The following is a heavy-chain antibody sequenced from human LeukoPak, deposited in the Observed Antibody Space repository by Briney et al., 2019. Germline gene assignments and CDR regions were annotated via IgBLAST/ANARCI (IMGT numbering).Heavy chain of an antibody. CDR2: IYYSGSA. Sequence: SETLSLTCTVSGRSISILYWRWLRQPPGKGLEWIGYIYYSGSANYNPSLKSRVTISVDTSKNQFSLKLNSVTAADPDVYYCARAVDRMSGTGAPLDYWGQGTLVTVSS. D-gene: IGHD3-22*01. CDR1: GRSISILY. V-gene: IGHV4-59*01. CDR3: ARAVDRMSGTGAPLDY. J-gene: IGHJ4*02.